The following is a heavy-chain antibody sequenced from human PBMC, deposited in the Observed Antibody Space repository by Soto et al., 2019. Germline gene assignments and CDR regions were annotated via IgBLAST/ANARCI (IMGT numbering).Heavy chain of an antibody. Sequence: ASVKVSCKASGYTFTGYYMHWVRQAPGQGLEWMGWINPNSGGTNYAQKFQGRVTMTRDTSISTAYMELGRLRSDDTAVYYCASXIVVVTASHYYYYGMDVWGQGTTVTVSS. J-gene: IGHJ6*02. D-gene: IGHD2-21*02. CDR2: INPNSGGT. V-gene: IGHV1-2*02. CDR3: ASXIVVVTASHYYYYGMDV. CDR1: GYTFTGYY.